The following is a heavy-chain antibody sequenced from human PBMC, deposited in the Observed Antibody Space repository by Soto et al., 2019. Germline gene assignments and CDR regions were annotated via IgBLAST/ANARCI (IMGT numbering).Heavy chain of an antibody. D-gene: IGHD3-3*01. Sequence: EAQLVESGGGFVQPGRSLRLTCAGYGFIFDDFAIHWGRQAPGKGLEWVSGISWNSDSIGYADSVKGRFTISRDNAKNSLYLQMNSLRVEDTALYYCTKVGGLYDFWSGPLHFDLWGQGTLVTVSS. V-gene: IGHV3-9*01. CDR1: GFIFDDFA. CDR3: TKVGGLYDFWSGPLHFDL. CDR2: ISWNSDSI. J-gene: IGHJ4*02.